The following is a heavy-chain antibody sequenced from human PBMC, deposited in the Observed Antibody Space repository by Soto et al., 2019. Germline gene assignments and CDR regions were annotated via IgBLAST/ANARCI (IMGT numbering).Heavy chain of an antibody. CDR2: ISGSGGST. V-gene: IGHV3-23*01. Sequence: PGGSLRLSCAASGFTFSSYAMSWVRQAPGKGLEWVSAISGSGGSTYYADSVKGRFTISRDNSKNTLYLKMNSLRAEDTAVYYCYLPGYSSSWDNWFDPWGQGSLVTV. D-gene: IGHD6-13*01. CDR1: GFTFSSYA. CDR3: YLPGYSSSWDNWFDP. J-gene: IGHJ5*02.